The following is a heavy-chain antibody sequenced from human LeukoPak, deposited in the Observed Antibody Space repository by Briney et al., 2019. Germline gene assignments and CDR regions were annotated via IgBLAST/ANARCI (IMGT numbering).Heavy chain of an antibody. J-gene: IGHJ4*02. CDR1: GFTFSSYA. CDR2: ISGSGGST. D-gene: IGHD3-22*01. V-gene: IGHV3-23*01. CDR3: AKLPRVTMIVVANFDY. Sequence: GGSLRLSCAASGFTFSSYAMSWVRQAPGKGLEWVSAISGSGGSTYYADSVKGRFTISRDNSKNTLYLQMNSLRAEDTAVYNCAKLPRVTMIVVANFDYWGQGTLVTVSS.